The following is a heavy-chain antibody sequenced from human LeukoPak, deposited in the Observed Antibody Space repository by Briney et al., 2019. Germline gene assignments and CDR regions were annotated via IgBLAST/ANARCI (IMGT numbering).Heavy chain of an antibody. V-gene: IGHV1-69*04. D-gene: IGHD6-13*01. CDR3: AREGDLSSHFDY. Sequence: GASVKVSCKASGGTFSSYAISWVRQAPGQGLEWMGRIIPILGIANYAQKSQGRVTITADKSTSTAYMELSSLRSEDTAVYYCAREGDLSSHFDYWGQGTLVTVSS. CDR1: GGTFSSYA. CDR2: IIPILGIA. J-gene: IGHJ4*02.